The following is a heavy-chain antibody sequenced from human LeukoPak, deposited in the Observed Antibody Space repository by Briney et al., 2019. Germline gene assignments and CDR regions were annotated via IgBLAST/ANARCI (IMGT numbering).Heavy chain of an antibody. CDR3: ARQVTFGYAYAYYFDY. CDR2: IHNSGST. D-gene: IGHD5-18*01. Sequence: SETLSLTCTVSGGSISSYYWSWIRQPPGKGLEWIGNIHNSGSTYYNPSLKSRLTIYVDTSKNQFSLKLSSVTAADTAVYYCARQVTFGYAYAYYFDYWGQGTLVTVSS. V-gene: IGHV4-59*04. CDR1: GGSISSYY. J-gene: IGHJ4*02.